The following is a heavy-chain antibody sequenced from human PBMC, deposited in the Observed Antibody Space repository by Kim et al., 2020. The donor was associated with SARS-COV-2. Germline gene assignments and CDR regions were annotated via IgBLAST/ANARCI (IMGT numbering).Heavy chain of an antibody. Sequence: GGSLRLTCVASGFIFSSQGMSWVGQAPGKGLEWVSAITGSGDITYYADSVKGRFTISRDNSKNTLYLQMNSLSAEDAAVYYCAKMQGYFDYWGQGTLVTVSS. CDR2: ITGSGDIT. CDR1: GFIFSSQG. J-gene: IGHJ4*02. CDR3: AKMQGYFDY. V-gene: IGHV3-23*01.